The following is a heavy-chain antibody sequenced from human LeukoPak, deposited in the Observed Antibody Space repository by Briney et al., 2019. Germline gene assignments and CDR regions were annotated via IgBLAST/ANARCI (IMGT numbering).Heavy chain of an antibody. CDR1: GFTFSSYA. J-gene: IGHJ3*02. V-gene: IGHV3-23*01. Sequence: GGSLRLSCAASGFTFSSYAMSWVRQAPGKGLEWVSAISGSGGSTYYADSVKGRFTISRDNSKNTLYLQMYSLRAEDTAVYYCAKDYSSSSRGDAFDIWGQGTMVTVSS. CDR2: ISGSGGST. D-gene: IGHD6-6*01. CDR3: AKDYSSSSRGDAFDI.